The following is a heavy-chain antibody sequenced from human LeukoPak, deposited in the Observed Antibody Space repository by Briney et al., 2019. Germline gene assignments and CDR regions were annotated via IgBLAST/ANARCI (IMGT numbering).Heavy chain of an antibody. V-gene: IGHV4-34*01. Sequence: PSETLSLTCAVYGVSFSGYYRSWIRQPPGKGLEWIGEINHSGSTNYNPSLKSRVTISVDTSKNQFSLKLSSVTAADTAVYYCARWEGGSYYDFDYWGQGTLVTVSS. D-gene: IGHD1-26*01. CDR3: ARWEGGSYYDFDY. J-gene: IGHJ4*02. CDR2: INHSGST. CDR1: GVSFSGYY.